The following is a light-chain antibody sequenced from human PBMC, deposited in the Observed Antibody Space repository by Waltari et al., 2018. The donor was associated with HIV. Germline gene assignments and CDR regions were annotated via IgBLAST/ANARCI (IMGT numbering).Light chain of an antibody. J-gene: IGLJ2*01. V-gene: IGLV2-23*02. CDR2: EVS. CDR1: SSDVGGYNL. Sequence: QSALTQPASVSGSPGRSITISCTGTSSDVGGYNLVSWYQQHPGKAPKLMIYEVSKRPSGFSNRFSGSKSGNTASLTISGLQAEDEADYYCCAYAGSTTYVIFGGGTKLTVL. CDR3: CAYAGSTTYVI.